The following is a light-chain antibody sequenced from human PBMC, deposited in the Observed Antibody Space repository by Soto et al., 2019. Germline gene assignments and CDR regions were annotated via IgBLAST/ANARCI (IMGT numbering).Light chain of an antibody. V-gene: IGLV8-61*01. CDR2: STN. CDR3: VLYMGSGISV. J-gene: IGLJ3*02. CDR1: SGSVSTDYY. Sequence: QTVVTQEPSFSVSPGGTVKLTCGLRSGSVSTDYYPSWYQQTPGQAPRTLIYSTNTRSPGVPDRFSGSILGNKAALTITGAQADDECDYYCVLYMGSGISVFGGGTKLTVL.